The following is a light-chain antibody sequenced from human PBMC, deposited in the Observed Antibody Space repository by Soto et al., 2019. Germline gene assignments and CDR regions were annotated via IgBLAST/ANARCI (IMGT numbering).Light chain of an antibody. CDR3: HQYVSSPLT. CDR2: DAS. CDR1: QSVNSNL. Sequence: EIVLTQSPGTLSLSPGEGATVSCRASQSVNSNLLAWFQQKPGQAPRLLIHDASRRATGIPDRFSGSGSGTDVTLSISRLEPEDLAVYYCHQYVSSPLTFGQGTKLEIK. J-gene: IGKJ2*01. V-gene: IGKV3-20*01.